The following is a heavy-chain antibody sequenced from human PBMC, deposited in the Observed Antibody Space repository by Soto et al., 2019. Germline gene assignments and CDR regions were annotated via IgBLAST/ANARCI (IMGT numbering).Heavy chain of an antibody. Sequence: GGSLRLSCATSGFTFSDFYMSWVRQAPGKGLEWVSSISTSSSAIYYTDSVKGRFTISRDNARNSLYLQMKSLRAEDTAVYFCARDGADYDILTGYYDYYYHGMDVWGQGTTVTVSS. D-gene: IGHD3-9*01. CDR2: ISTSSSAI. J-gene: IGHJ6*02. V-gene: IGHV3-21*06. CDR1: GFTFSDFY. CDR3: ARDGADYDILTGYYDYYYHGMDV.